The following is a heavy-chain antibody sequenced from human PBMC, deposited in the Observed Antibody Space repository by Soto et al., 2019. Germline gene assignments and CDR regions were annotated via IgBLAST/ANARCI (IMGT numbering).Heavy chain of an antibody. V-gene: IGHV1-46*01. Sequence: ASVKVSCKASGYTFTSYYMHWVRQAPGQGLEWMGIINPSGGSTSYAQKFQGRVTMTRDTSTSTVYMELSSLRSEDTAVYYCARQGYYYDSSGYYARRYYYYYGMDVWGQGTTVTVSS. CDR2: INPSGGST. D-gene: IGHD3-22*01. CDR3: ARQGYYYDSSGYYARRYYYYYGMDV. CDR1: GYTFTSYY. J-gene: IGHJ6*02.